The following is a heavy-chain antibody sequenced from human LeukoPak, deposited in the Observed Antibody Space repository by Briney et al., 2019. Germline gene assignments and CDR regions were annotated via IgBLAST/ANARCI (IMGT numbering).Heavy chain of an antibody. CDR1: GDSISSSSYY. D-gene: IGHD3-22*01. V-gene: IGHV4-39*01. CDR2: IYYSGST. CDR3: ARQWVSDYYDNSGYYAIDY. Sequence: SETLALTCTVSGDSISSSSYYWGWIRQPPGRGLEWIGTIYYSGSTYYNPSLKSRVTISVDTSKNQFSLNLISVAAADTAVYYCARQWVSDYYDNSGYYAIDYWGQGTLVTVSS. J-gene: IGHJ4*02.